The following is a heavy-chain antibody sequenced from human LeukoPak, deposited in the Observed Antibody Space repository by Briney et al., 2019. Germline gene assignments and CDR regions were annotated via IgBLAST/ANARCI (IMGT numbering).Heavy chain of an antibody. CDR3: AAGCYFDY. V-gene: IGHV4-39*01. CDR1: GGSISSSSYY. CDR2: IYYSGST. D-gene: IGHD3-10*01. Sequence: SETLSLTCTVSGGSISSSSYYWGWIRQPPGKGLEWIGSIYYSGSTYYNPSLKRRVTISVDTSKNQYPLRLSSVTAADAAVYYCAAGCYFDYWGQGTLVTVSS. J-gene: IGHJ4*02.